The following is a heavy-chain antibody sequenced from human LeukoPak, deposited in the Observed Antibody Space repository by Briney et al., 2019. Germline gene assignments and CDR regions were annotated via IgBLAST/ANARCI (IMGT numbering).Heavy chain of an antibody. J-gene: IGHJ4*01. CDR3: ARGIPGYYNTSGYYYDY. Sequence: SETLSLTCAVSGGSISSHYWWSWVRQPPGKGLEWIGEIYHSGSTNYNPSLKSRVTISVDKSKNQFSLKLSSVTAADTAVYYCARGIPGYYNTSGYYYDYWGHGTLVTVSS. CDR1: GGSISSHYW. D-gene: IGHD3-22*01. V-gene: IGHV4-4*02. CDR2: IYHSGST.